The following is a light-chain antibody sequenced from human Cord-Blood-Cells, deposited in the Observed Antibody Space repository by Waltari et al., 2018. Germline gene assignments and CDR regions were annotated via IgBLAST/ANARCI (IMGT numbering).Light chain of an antibody. CDR2: DAT. CDR3: LQHDNIPYS. Sequence: ETTPTQSPVFMSATRGDNVNISCKASRDIDDDMNCYQQKPGEAAIFIIQDATTRVPGISPLFSGSGYGTDFTLTINNIESEDAAYYFCLQHDNIPYSFGQGTKLEIK. J-gene: IGKJ2*03. V-gene: IGKV5-2*01. CDR1: RDIDDD.